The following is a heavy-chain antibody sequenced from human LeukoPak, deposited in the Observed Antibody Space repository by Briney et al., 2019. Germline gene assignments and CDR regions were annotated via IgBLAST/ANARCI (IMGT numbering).Heavy chain of an antibody. CDR1: GFTFSSYW. J-gene: IGHJ4*02. CDR3: ARTYSSFDY. V-gene: IGHV3-74*01. CDR2: INNDGSTT. D-gene: IGHD6-19*01. Sequence: PGGSLRLSCAVSGFTFSSYWMHWVRQAPGKGLVWVSRINNDGSTTAYADSVKGRFTISRDNTKNTLYLQMSSLRAEDTAVYYCARTYSSFDYWGQGTLVTVSS.